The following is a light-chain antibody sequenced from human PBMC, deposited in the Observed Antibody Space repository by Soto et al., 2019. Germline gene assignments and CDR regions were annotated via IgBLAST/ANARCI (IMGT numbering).Light chain of an antibody. V-gene: IGKV1-33*01. J-gene: IGKJ4*01. Sequence: DLQMTQSPSTLSASVGDRVTITFRASQSISSWLAWFQQKPGKAPKLLIYDASNLETGVPSRFSGSGSGTDFTFTISSLQPEDIATYYCQQYDNLLTFGGGTKVDIK. CDR3: QQYDNLLT. CDR2: DAS. CDR1: QSISSW.